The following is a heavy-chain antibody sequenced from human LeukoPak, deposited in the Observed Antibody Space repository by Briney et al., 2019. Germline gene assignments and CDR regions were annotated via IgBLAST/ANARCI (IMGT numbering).Heavy chain of an antibody. Sequence: GGSLRLSCAASGFTFSSYSMNWVRQAPGKGLEWVSPISSSSSYIYYADSVKGRFTISRDNAKNSLYLQMNSLRAEDTAVYYCARDQGNLIAAAGGGADYWGQGTLVTVSS. J-gene: IGHJ4*02. CDR2: ISSSSSYI. D-gene: IGHD6-13*01. CDR1: GFTFSSYS. CDR3: ARDQGNLIAAAGGGADY. V-gene: IGHV3-21*01.